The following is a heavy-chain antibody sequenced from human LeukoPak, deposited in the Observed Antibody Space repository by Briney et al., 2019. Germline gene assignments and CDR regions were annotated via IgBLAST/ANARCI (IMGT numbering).Heavy chain of an antibody. CDR1: GFTFSGYG. J-gene: IGHJ5*02. V-gene: IGHV3-33*06. D-gene: IGHD3-22*01. CDR2: IWYDGSNK. Sequence: GGSLRLSCAASGFTFSGYGMHWVRQAPGKGLEWVAVIWYDGSNKYYADSVKGRFTISRDNSKNTLYLQMNSLRAEDTAVYYCAKDSSGCCDPWGQGTLVTVSS. CDR3: AKDSSGCCDP.